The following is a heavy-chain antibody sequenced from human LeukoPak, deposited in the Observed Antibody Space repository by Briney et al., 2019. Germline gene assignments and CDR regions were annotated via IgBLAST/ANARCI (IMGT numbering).Heavy chain of an antibody. CDR2: ISWNSGSI. D-gene: IGHD1-26*01. V-gene: IGHV3-9*03. Sequence: GGSLRLSCAASGFTFDDYAMHWVRQAPGKGLEWVSGISWNSGSIGYADSVKGRFTISRDNAKNSLYLQMNSLRAEDMALYYCAKDRGKGSGXYXQXYXXQGTXXTV. CDR3: AKDRGKGSGXYXQXY. CDR1: GFTFDDYA. J-gene: IGHJ4*02.